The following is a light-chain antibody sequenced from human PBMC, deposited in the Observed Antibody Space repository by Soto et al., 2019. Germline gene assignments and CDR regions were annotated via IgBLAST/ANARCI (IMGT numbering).Light chain of an antibody. CDR2: EVN. CDR1: SSDVGGYVY. Sequence: QSALTQPLSASGSPGQSVTISCTGTSSDVGGYVYVSWYQQYPGKAPKLMIYEVNKRASGVPDRFSGSKSGNTASLTVSGLQAEDEADYYCSSYAGTTIDVVFGGGTKLTVL. CDR3: SSYAGTTIDVV. V-gene: IGLV2-8*01. J-gene: IGLJ2*01.